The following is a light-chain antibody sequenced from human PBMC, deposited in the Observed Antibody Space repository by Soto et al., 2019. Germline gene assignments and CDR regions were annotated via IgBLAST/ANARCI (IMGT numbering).Light chain of an antibody. Sequence: QSALTQPASVSGSHGKSITISCTGTSSDVGGYNYVSWYQQHPGKAPKLMIYDVSNRPSGVSNRFSGSKSGNTASLTISGLQAEDEADYYCISYTSSSTLVFGTGTKLTVL. V-gene: IGLV2-14*03. CDR1: SSDVGGYNY. CDR2: DVS. CDR3: ISYTSSSTLV. J-gene: IGLJ1*01.